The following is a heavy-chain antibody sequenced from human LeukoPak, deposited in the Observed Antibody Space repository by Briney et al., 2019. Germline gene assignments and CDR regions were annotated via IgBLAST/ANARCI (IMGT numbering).Heavy chain of an antibody. J-gene: IGHJ6*03. CDR2: ISRSSSTI. CDR1: GFTFSSYS. Sequence: GGSVTLFCAASGFTFSSYSMNWVRQAPGKGLEWLSYISRSSSTIYYADSVKGRFPISRENSKNTLYLPMNSLRAEDTAVYYCARVSGAYYMDVWGKGTTVTVSS. D-gene: IGHD3-3*01. V-gene: IGHV3-48*01. CDR3: ARVSGAYYMDV.